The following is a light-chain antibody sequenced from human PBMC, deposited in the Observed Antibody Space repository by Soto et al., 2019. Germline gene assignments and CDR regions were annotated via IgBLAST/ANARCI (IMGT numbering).Light chain of an antibody. Sequence: VVMTQTPLSLSVTPGQSASISCKSSQSLLHSDGKTYLYWYLQKPGQSPQLLIYEVSNRLSGVPERFSGSGSGTDFTLKISRVEAEDGGLYYCMQSIQLRTFGQGTKVEIK. V-gene: IGKV2D-29*02. CDR1: QSLLHSDGKTY. CDR2: EVS. J-gene: IGKJ1*01. CDR3: MQSIQLRT.